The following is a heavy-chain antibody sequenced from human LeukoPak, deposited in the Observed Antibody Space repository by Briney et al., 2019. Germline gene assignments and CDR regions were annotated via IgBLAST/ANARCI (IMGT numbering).Heavy chain of an antibody. J-gene: IGHJ4*02. CDR1: GYTFIFFY. Sequence: ASVKVSCKASGYTFIFFYIHWVRQAPGQGLEWMGWINPNSGCTNYAQKFQGRVTMTRDMSISTAYMELSNLRSDDTAVYYCAREELSNISPRCCSGLAYWGQGTLVTISS. V-gene: IGHV1-2*02. D-gene: IGHD2-2*01. CDR3: AREELSNISPRCCSGLAY. CDR2: INPNSGCT.